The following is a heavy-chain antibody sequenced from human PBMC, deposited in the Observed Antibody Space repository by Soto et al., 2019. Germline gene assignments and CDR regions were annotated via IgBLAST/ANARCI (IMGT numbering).Heavy chain of an antibody. Sequence: QVQLVESGGGVVQPGRSLRLSCAASGFTFSSYGMHWVRQAPGKGLEWVAVIWYDGSNKYYADSVKGRFTISRDNSKNTLYLQMNSLRAEDTAVYYCARDSCSGGSCYPDYWGQGTLVTVSS. CDR1: GFTFSSYG. D-gene: IGHD2-15*01. CDR3: ARDSCSGGSCYPDY. V-gene: IGHV3-33*01. J-gene: IGHJ4*02. CDR2: IWYDGSNK.